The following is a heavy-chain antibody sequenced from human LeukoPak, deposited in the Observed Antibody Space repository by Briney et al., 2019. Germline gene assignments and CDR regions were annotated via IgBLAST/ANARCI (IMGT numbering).Heavy chain of an antibody. J-gene: IGHJ4*02. CDR2: IKQDGSEI. Sequence: GGSLRLSCAASGFTFSNCWMNWVRQAPGKGLEWVANIKQDGSEIYYVDSVKGRFTISRDNSKNTLYLQMNSLRAEDTAVYYCAKSSGRYCSGGSCFDFDSWGQGTLVTVSS. CDR3: AKSSGRYCSGGSCFDFDS. D-gene: IGHD2-15*01. V-gene: IGHV3-7*03. CDR1: GFTFSNCW.